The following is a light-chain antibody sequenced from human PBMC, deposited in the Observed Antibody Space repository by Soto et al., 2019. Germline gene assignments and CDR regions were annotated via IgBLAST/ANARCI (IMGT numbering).Light chain of an antibody. CDR3: SSYTSSSLLV. CDR1: SSDVGGYNS. Sequence: QSALTQPASVSGSPGQSITISCTGTSSDVGGYNSVSWHQQHPGKVPKLMIYDVSNRPSGVSDRFSGSKSGNTAALTISGLQAEDEADYYCSSYTSSSLLVFGGGTKLTVL. CDR2: DVS. J-gene: IGLJ2*01. V-gene: IGLV2-14*01.